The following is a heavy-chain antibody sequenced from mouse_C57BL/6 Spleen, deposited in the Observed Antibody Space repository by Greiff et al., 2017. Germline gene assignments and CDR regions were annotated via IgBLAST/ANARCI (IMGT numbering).Heavy chain of an antibody. CDR2: ILPGSGST. V-gene: IGHV1-9*01. Sequence: QVQLQQSGAELMKPGASVKLSCKATGYTFTGYWIEWVKQRPGHGLEWIGEILPGSGSTNYNEKFKGKATFTADTSSTTAYMQLSSQTTEGSAIYYCTKGHYRYDEGGFAYWGQGTLVTVSA. CDR3: TKGHYRYDEGGFAY. CDR1: GYTFTGYW. D-gene: IGHD2-14*01. J-gene: IGHJ3*01.